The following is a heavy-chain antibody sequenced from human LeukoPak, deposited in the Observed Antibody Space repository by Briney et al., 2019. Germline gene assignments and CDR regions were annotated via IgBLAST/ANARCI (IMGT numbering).Heavy chain of an antibody. CDR3: ATLYFSSSSFDY. CDR1: GYSFTSYW. J-gene: IGHJ4*02. D-gene: IGHD2-2*01. Sequence: GESLKISCKGSGYSFTSYWIGWVRQMPGKGLEWMGVIYPRDSDARYSPSFQGQVTISVDKSINTAYLQWSSLKASDTATYYCATLYFSSSSFDYWGQGTLVTVAS. CDR2: IYPRDSDA. V-gene: IGHV5-51*01.